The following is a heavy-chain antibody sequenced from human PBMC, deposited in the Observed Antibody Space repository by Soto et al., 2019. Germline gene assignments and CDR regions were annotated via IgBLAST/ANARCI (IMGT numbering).Heavy chain of an antibody. J-gene: IGHJ3*02. CDR3: ARVLDTVVVITPGVDAFDI. V-gene: IGHV1-69*13. CDR1: GGTFSSYA. D-gene: IGHD3-22*01. CDR2: IIPIFGTA. Sequence: GASVQVSCKASGGTFSSYAISWVRQAPGQGLEWMGGIIPIFGTANYAQKFQGRVTITADESTSTAYMELSSLRSEDTAVYYCARVLDTVVVITPGVDAFDIWGQGTMVTLS.